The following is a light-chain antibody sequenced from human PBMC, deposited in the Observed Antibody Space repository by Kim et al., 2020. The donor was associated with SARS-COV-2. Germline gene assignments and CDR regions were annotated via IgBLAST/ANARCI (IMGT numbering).Light chain of an antibody. V-gene: IGKV4-1*01. J-gene: IGKJ5*01. CDR1: QSVLSSSNNKNY. CDR3: QQYYSTPLT. CDR2: WAS. Sequence: ATINCKSSQSVLSSSNNKNYLVWYRQKPGQPPKHLIYWASTRESGVPDRFSGSGSGTDFTLTISSLQAEDVAVYYCQQYYSTPLTFGQGTRLEIK.